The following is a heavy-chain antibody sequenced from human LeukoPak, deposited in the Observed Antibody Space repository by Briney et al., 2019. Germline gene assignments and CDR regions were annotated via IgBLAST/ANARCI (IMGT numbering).Heavy chain of an antibody. Sequence: ASVKVSCKVSGYTLTELSMHWVRQAPGKGLEWMGWISAYNGNTNYAQKLQGRVTMTTDTSTSTAYMELRSLRSDDTAVYYCARGIDRWGPVDLWGRGTLVTVSS. CDR3: ARGIDRWGPVDL. CDR2: ISAYNGNT. CDR1: GYTLTELS. D-gene: IGHD4-23*01. J-gene: IGHJ2*01. V-gene: IGHV1-18*01.